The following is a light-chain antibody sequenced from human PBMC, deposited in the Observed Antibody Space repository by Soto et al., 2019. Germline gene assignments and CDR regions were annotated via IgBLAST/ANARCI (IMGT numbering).Light chain of an antibody. CDR1: QNISSW. J-gene: IGKJ1*01. CDR2: QTS. CDR3: QQYKRYSKT. V-gene: IGKV1-5*03. Sequence: DIQLTQSPSSLSASVGDIVTFTFRANQNISSWLAWYQQKPGKAPNLLIYQTSNLESGVPSRFSGRGSGTEFTLTITRLQPDDFATYYCQQYKRYSKTFGQGTKVDIK.